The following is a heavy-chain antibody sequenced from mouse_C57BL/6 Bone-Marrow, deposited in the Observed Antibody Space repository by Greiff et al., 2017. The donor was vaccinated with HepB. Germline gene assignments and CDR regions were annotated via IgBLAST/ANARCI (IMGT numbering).Heavy chain of an antibody. V-gene: IGHV1-81*01. CDR3: ARQGSPRYFDY. CDR1: GYTFTSYG. Sequence: VQLQHSGAELARPGASVKLSCKASGYTFTSYGISWVKQRTGQGLEWIGEIYPRSGNTYYNEKFKGKATLTADKSSSTAYMELRSLTSEDSAVYFCARQGSPRYFDYWGQGTTLTVSS. J-gene: IGHJ2*01. CDR2: IYPRSGNT.